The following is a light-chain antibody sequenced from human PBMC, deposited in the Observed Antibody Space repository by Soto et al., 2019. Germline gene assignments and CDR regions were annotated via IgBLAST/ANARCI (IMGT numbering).Light chain of an antibody. CDR2: DVS. CDR3: QQYGSPPLYT. Sequence: ESVLTQSPGTLSLSPGERATLSCRASQSVSNTHLAWYQQKPGQAPRLLIYDVSNRATGIPDRFSGSGSGTDFPLTISRLEPEDFAVYYCQQYGSPPLYTFGQGTKLEIK. CDR1: QSVSNTH. J-gene: IGKJ2*01. V-gene: IGKV3-20*01.